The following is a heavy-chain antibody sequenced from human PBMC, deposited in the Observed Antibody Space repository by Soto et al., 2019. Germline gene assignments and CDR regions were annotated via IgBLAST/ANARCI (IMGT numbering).Heavy chain of an antibody. CDR2: MYSSENT. Sequence: QLQVQESGPGLVKPSETLSLTCSVSGGFVSSSSYSWGWIRQSPGKGLEWIGTMYSSENTYYNPSLLSRVPISVDTSKNEFSLRLSSVTAADTAVYYCARLNGYCISTNCHGYYGMDVWGQGTTVTVSS. CDR1: GGFVSSSSYS. CDR3: ARLNGYCISTNCHGYYGMDV. D-gene: IGHD2-2*03. J-gene: IGHJ6*02. V-gene: IGHV4-39*01.